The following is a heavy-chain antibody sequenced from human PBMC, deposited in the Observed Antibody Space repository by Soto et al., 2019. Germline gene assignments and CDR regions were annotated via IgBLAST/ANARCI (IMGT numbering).Heavy chain of an antibody. CDR3: ARDSYSSSWYFYYGMHX. J-gene: IGHJ6*02. V-gene: IGHV1-2*04. D-gene: IGHD6-13*01. CDR1: GYTFTGYY. Sequence: ASVKVSCKASGYTFTGYYMHWVRQAPGQGLEWMGFINPKSGGTNYAKKFQGWVTMTRDTSISTAYMELSRLRSDDTAVYYCARDSYSSSWYFYYGMHXWGQATTFTVS. CDR2: INPKSGGT.